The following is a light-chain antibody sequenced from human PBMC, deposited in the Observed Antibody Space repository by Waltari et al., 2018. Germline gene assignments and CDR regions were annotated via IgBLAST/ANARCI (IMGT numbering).Light chain of an antibody. V-gene: IGLV2-14*03. J-gene: IGLJ1*01. CDR2: DVH. Sequence: QSALTQPASVSGSPGQSITMSCTGTSSDVGGYDYVSWYQQHPGKAPKPILYDVHNRPLEVSDRFSGSKPGNTASLTISGLQADDEAEYYCGSYTSSTTLAFGTGTKVTVL. CDR3: GSYTSSTTLA. CDR1: SSDVGGYDY.